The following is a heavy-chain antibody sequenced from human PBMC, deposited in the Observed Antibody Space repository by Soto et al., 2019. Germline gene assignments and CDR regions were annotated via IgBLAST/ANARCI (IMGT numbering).Heavy chain of an antibody. Sequence: QVQLQESGPGLVKPSQTLSLTCTVSDDSISSGGYYWSWIRQHPGKGLEWIGYIYGTGNMYYKSYLKRRLTFSVDTSKNHFSLKLTSVTAADTAVYYCARGTDTWFFALWGRGTLVTVSS. D-gene: IGHD3-9*01. CDR1: DDSISSGGYY. CDR2: IYGTGNM. J-gene: IGHJ2*01. CDR3: ARGTDTWFFAL. V-gene: IGHV4-31*03.